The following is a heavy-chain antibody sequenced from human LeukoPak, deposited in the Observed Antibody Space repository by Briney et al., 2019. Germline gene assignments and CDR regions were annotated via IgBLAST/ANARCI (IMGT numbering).Heavy chain of an antibody. V-gene: IGHV3-64*01. Sequence: GGSLRLSCAASGFTFSSYAMHWVRQAPGKGLEYVSAISSNGCSTYYANSVKGRFTISRDNAKNSLYLQMNSLRAEDTALYYCAREELEGVMRGWGQGTLVTVSS. CDR3: AREELEGVMRG. D-gene: IGHD3-16*01. CDR2: ISSNGCST. J-gene: IGHJ4*02. CDR1: GFTFSSYA.